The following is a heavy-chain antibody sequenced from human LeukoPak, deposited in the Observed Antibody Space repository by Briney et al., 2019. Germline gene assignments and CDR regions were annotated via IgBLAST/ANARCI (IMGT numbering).Heavy chain of an antibody. J-gene: IGHJ5*02. CDR1: GYTFTSYD. CDR2: MNPNSGNT. Sequence: ASVKVSCKASGYTFTSYDINWVRQATGQGLEWMGWMNPNSGNTGYAQKFQGRVTMTRNTSISTAYMELSSLRSEDTAVYYCARQQQQWGDWFDPWGQGTLVTVSS. V-gene: IGHV1-8*01. D-gene: IGHD6-13*01. CDR3: ARQQQQWGDWFDP.